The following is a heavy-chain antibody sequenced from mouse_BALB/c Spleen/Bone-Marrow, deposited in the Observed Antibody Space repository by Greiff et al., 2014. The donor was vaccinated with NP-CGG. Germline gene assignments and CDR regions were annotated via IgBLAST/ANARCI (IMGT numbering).Heavy chain of an antibody. CDR2: IDPANGNT. V-gene: IGHV14-3*02. CDR1: GFNIKDTY. J-gene: IGHJ3*01. D-gene: IGHD1-1*01. Sequence: VQLKESGAELVKPGASVKLSCTASGFNIKDTYMYWVKQRPEQGLEWIGRIDPANGNTKYDPKFQDKATITADTSSNTAYLQLSSLTSEDTAVYYGARYYYGSSLFAYWGQGTLVTVSA. CDR3: ARYYYGSSLFAY.